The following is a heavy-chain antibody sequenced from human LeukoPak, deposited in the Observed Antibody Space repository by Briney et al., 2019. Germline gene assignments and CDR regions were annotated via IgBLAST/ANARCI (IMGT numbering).Heavy chain of an antibody. CDR2: IYSSGST. J-gene: IGHJ4*02. CDR1: GFTVSTNY. Sequence: GGSLRLSCAASGFTVSTNYMSWVRQAPGKGLEWVSVIYSSGSTYYADSVKGRFTIFRDNTKNTLYLQMNSLRAEDTAVYYCARDGGLAPYSSSTPFDYWGQGTLVTVSS. CDR3: ARDGGLAPYSSSTPFDY. D-gene: IGHD6-6*01. V-gene: IGHV3-66*03.